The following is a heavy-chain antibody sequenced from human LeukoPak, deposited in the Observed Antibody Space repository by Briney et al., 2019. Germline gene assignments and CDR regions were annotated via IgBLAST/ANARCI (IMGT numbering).Heavy chain of an antibody. Sequence: PSQTLSLTCTVSGGSISSGSYYWRWLRQPAGRGLEWIGRIYTSGSTNYNPSLKSRVTISVDTSKNQFSLKLSSVTAADTAVYYCARDANIYSSSSLFDYWGQGTLVTVSS. V-gene: IGHV4-61*02. CDR2: IYTSGST. CDR1: GGSISSGSYY. J-gene: IGHJ4*02. D-gene: IGHD6-6*01. CDR3: ARDANIYSSSSLFDY.